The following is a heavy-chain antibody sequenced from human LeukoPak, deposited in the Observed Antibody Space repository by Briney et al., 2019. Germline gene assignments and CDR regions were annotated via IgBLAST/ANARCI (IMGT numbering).Heavy chain of an antibody. CDR1: GYTFTGYY. Sequence: ASVKVSCKASGYTFTGYYMHWVRQAPGQGLEWMGWINPNSGGTNYVQKFQGRVTMTRDTSISTAYMELSRLRSDDTAVYYCAREVDKAMVKREGDYWGQGTLVTVSS. D-gene: IGHD5-18*01. V-gene: IGHV1-2*02. CDR2: INPNSGGT. CDR3: AREVDKAMVKREGDY. J-gene: IGHJ4*02.